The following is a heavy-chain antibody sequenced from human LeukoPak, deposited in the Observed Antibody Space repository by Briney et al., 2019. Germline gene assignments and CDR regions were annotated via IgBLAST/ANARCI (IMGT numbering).Heavy chain of an antibody. D-gene: IGHD2-15*01. J-gene: IGHJ6*02. CDR1: GGSISSYY. V-gene: IGHV4-4*07. CDR2: IYTSGST. CDR3: ARGYCSGGSCYRYYYYYGMDV. Sequence: SETLSLTCTVSGGSISSYYWSWIRQPAGKGLEWIGRIYTSGSTYYNPSLKSRVTISVDTSKNQFSLKLSSVTAADTAVYYCARGYCSGGSCYRYYYYYGMDVWGQGTTVTVSS.